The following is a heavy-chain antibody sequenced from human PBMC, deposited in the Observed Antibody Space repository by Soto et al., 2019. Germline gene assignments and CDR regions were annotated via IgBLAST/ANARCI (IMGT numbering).Heavy chain of an antibody. J-gene: IGHJ4*02. V-gene: IGHV2-5*01. CDR1: GFSLSTSGVG. CDR2: IYWNGDK. D-gene: IGHD6-19*01. Sequence: QITLKESGPTLVKPTQTLTLTCTFSGFSLSTSGVGVGWIRQSPGKALRWLALIYWNGDKRYNPSLTTRLTITKDTSKNQVVLTLTNMDPVDTATYYCAHRPSGWFLFDYWGQGTLVTVSS. CDR3: AHRPSGWFLFDY.